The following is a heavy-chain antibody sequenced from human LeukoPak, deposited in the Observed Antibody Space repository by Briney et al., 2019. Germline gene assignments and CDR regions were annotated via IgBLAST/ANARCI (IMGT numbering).Heavy chain of an antibody. V-gene: IGHV3-21*01. CDR1: GFTFVSYI. CDR2: INTVGSYI. Sequence: GGSLRLSCAASGFTFVSYIFNWVRQAPGKGLEWVSSINTVGSYIYYADSVKGRFTISRDNAENSVYLQMNSLRVEDTAVYYCARLRRNSDSGGYYYSYDYWGQGTLVTVSS. CDR3: ARLRRNSDSGGYYYSYDY. D-gene: IGHD3-22*01. J-gene: IGHJ4*02.